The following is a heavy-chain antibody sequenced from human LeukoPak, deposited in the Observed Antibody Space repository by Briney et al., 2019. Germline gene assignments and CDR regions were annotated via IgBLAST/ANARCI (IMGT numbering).Heavy chain of an antibody. Sequence: IPGGSLRLSCAASGFTFGSYSMNWVRQAPGKGLEWVSSISSSSSYIYYADSVKGRFTISRDNAKNSLYLQMNSLRAEDTAVYYCARGGIAAAGTYYWGQGTLVTVSS. CDR2: ISSSSSYI. CDR1: GFTFGSYS. V-gene: IGHV3-21*01. D-gene: IGHD6-13*01. J-gene: IGHJ4*02. CDR3: ARGGIAAAGTYY.